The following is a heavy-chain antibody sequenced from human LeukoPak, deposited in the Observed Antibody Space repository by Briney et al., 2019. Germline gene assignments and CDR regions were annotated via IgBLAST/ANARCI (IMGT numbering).Heavy chain of an antibody. CDR2: ISNTGSNT. Sequence: GGSLRLSCATSGFTFSSYAVAWVRQAPGEGLEWVSSISNTGSNTYYADSVKGRFTISRDNSKNTLSLQMNSLTAEDTAVYYCAARRGYYHYMDVWGKGTTVTVSS. CDR1: GFTFSSYA. CDR3: AARRGYYHYMDV. D-gene: IGHD3-3*01. V-gene: IGHV3-23*01. J-gene: IGHJ6*03.